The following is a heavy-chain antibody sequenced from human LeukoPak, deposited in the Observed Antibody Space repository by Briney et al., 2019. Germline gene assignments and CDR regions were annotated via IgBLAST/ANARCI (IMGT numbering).Heavy chain of an antibody. V-gene: IGHV4-59*08. Sequence: SETLSLTCTVSDGSINGYYWSWIRQPPGKGLDWIGYMYSGGTTKYSPSLKSRVTISVDTSKNQFSLKLSSVTAADTAVYYCATPTVSSWDAFDIWGQGTMVTVSS. J-gene: IGHJ3*02. CDR2: MYSGGTT. D-gene: IGHD6-13*01. CDR1: DGSINGYY. CDR3: ATPTVSSWDAFDI.